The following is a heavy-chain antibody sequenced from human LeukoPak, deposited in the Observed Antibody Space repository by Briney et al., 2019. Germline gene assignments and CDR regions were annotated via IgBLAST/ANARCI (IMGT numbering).Heavy chain of an antibody. J-gene: IGHJ4*02. V-gene: IGHV4-59*01. CDR2: IYYSGST. Sequence: SETLSLTCTVSGGSISSYYWSWIRQPPGKGLEWIGYIYYSGSTNYNPSLKGRVTISVDTSKNQFSLKLSSVTAADTAVYYCARDLPSGSYSGAFDYWGQGTLVTVSS. D-gene: IGHD1-26*01. CDR1: GGSISSYY. CDR3: ARDLPSGSYSGAFDY.